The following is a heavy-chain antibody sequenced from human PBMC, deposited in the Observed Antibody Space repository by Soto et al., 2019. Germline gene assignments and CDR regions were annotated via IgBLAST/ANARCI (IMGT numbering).Heavy chain of an antibody. D-gene: IGHD2-21*02. CDR3: ARVFPSYCGGDCSYFDS. Sequence: SETLSLTCTVSGGSVNSYYWSWIRQPPGKGLEWIGYIFYSGSTKSNPSLKSRVTMSVDMSKNQFSLRLTSVTAADTAVYYCARVFPSYCGGDCSYFDSWGQGTLVTSPQ. CDR2: IFYSGST. V-gene: IGHV4-59*02. J-gene: IGHJ4*02. CDR1: GGSVNSYY.